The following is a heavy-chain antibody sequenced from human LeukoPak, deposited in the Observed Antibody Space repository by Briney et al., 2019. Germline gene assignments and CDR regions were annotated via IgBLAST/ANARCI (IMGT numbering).Heavy chain of an antibody. J-gene: IGHJ4*02. CDR2: IRYDGSNK. CDR1: GFTFSSYG. Sequence: AGGSLRLSCAASGFTFSSYGMHWVRQAPGKGLEWVAFIRYDGSNKYYADSVKGRFTISRDNSKNTLYLQMNSLRAEDLAVYYCAKSHVIASYVGDYWGQGTLVTVSS. V-gene: IGHV3-30*02. CDR3: AKSHVIASYVGDY. D-gene: IGHD2-21*01.